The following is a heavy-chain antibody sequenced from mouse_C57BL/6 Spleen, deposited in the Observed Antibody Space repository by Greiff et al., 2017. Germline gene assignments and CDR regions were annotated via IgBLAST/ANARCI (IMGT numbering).Heavy chain of an antibody. CDR3: ARREGIYDGYYEDAMDY. J-gene: IGHJ4*01. V-gene: IGHV1-9*01. D-gene: IGHD2-3*01. CDR2: ILPGSGST. CDR1: GYTFTGYW. Sequence: VQLQQSGAELMKPGASVKLSCKATGYTFTGYWIEWVKQRPGHGLEWIGEILPGSGSTNYNEKFKGKATFTADTSSNTAYMQLSSLTTEDSAIYYCARREGIYDGYYEDAMDYWGQGTSVTVSS.